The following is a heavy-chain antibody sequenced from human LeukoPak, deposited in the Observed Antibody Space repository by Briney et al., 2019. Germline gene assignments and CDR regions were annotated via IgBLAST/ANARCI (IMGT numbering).Heavy chain of an antibody. CDR3: ARLKGCRGNYYGSGSYYKCYYFDY. D-gene: IGHD3-10*01. CDR2: INHSGST. CDR1: GGSFSGYY. J-gene: IGHJ4*02. V-gene: IGHV4-34*01. Sequence: SETLSLTCAVYGGSFSGYYWSWIRQPPGKGLEWIGEINHSGSTNYNPSLKSRVTISVDTSQNQFSLKLSSVTAADTAVYYCARLKGCRGNYYGSGSYYKCYYFDYWGQGTLVTVPS.